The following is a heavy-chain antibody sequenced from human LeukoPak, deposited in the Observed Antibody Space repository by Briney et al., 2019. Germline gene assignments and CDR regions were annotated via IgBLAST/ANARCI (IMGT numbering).Heavy chain of an antibody. D-gene: IGHD1-26*01. CDR2: IYYSANT. CDR3: TRQHQLGNNDASDI. CDR1: GGSISSRSYY. J-gene: IGHJ3*02. V-gene: IGHV4-39*01. Sequence: PSETLSLACSVSGGSISSRSYYWGWIRQPPGKGLEWIGSIYYSANTYYNPSLKSRVTMSVDTSKNQFSLRLSSVTAADTAVYYCTRQHQLGNNDASDIWGQGTMVTVSS.